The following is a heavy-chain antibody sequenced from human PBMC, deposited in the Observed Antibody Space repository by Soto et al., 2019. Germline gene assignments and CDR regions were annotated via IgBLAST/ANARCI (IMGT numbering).Heavy chain of an antibody. CDR3: ARDFAYFDS. J-gene: IGHJ4*02. V-gene: IGHV4-61*01. D-gene: IGHD3-3*01. CDR1: GGSFKSGSYS. CDR2: VYHTGRT. Sequence: SETLSIPCTVSGGSFKSGSYSWSWIRQPPGKGLEWVGYVYHTGRTSYTPSLKSRISISMDTSKNQFSLNLDSVTAADTAVYFCARDFAYFDSWGQGTLVTVSS.